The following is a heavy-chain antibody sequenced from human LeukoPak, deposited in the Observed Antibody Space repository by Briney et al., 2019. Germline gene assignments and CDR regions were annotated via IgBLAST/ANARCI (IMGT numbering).Heavy chain of an antibody. Sequence: GGSLRLSCAASGFTFSSYGMHWVRQAPGKGLEWVAVISYDGSNKYYADSVKGRFTISRDNSKNTLYLQMNSLRAEDTAVYYCAKDLLYSDVWGSYRPNPLDYWGQGTLVTVSS. V-gene: IGHV3-30*18. CDR3: AKDLLYSDVWGSYRPNPLDY. CDR2: ISYDGSNK. D-gene: IGHD3-16*02. J-gene: IGHJ4*02. CDR1: GFTFSSYG.